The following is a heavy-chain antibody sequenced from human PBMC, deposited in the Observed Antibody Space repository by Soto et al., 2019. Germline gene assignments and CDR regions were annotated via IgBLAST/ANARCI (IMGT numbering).Heavy chain of an antibody. V-gene: IGHV4-59*12. Sequence: SETLSLTCTVSGGSISSYYWSWIRQPPGKGLEWIGYIYYSGSTNYNPSLKSRVTISVDTSKNQFSLKLSSVTAADTAVYYCARDGRAMIGLFDYWGQGTLVT. J-gene: IGHJ4*02. CDR1: GGSISSYY. D-gene: IGHD3-10*02. CDR3: ARDGRAMIGLFDY. CDR2: IYYSGST.